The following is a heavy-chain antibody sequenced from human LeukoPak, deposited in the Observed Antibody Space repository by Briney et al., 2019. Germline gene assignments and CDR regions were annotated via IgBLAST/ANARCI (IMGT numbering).Heavy chain of an antibody. Sequence: TSETLPLTCAVSGYSISSGFHWGWIRQPPGKGLEWVGNIHHSWNTYYNPSLKSRVTISVDTSKNQFSLKLSSVTAADTAVYYCARTTDILTGLFVPYYFDYWGQGTLVTVSS. J-gene: IGHJ4*02. CDR3: ARTTDILTGLFVPYYFDY. D-gene: IGHD3-9*01. CDR1: GYSISSGFH. V-gene: IGHV4-38-2*01. CDR2: IHHSWNT.